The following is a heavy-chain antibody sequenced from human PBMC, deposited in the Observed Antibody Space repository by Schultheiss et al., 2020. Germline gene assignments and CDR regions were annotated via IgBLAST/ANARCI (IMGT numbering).Heavy chain of an antibody. CDR1: GYTFTSYD. Sequence: ASVKVSCKASGYTFTSYDINWVRQATGQGLEWMGWMNPNSGNTGYAQKFQGRVTMTRNTSISTAYMELSSLRSEDTAVYYCARGLYYDYIWGSYREAFDYWGKGTLVTVSS. D-gene: IGHD3-16*02. V-gene: IGHV1-8*01. J-gene: IGHJ4*02. CDR3: ARGLYYDYIWGSYREAFDY. CDR2: MNPNSGNT.